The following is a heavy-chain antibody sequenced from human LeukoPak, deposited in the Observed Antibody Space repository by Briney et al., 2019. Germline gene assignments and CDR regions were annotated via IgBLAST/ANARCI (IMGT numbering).Heavy chain of an antibody. CDR2: IIPILGIA. J-gene: IGHJ4*02. D-gene: IGHD1-1*01. V-gene: IGHV1-69*04. Sequence: SVNVSCKASGGTFSSYAIGWVRQAPGQGLEWMGRIIPILGIANYAQKFQGRVTITADKSTSTAYMELSSLRSEDTAVYYCARGYSSSMRTTGNDYWGQGTLVTVSS. CDR3: ARGYSSSMRTTGNDY. CDR1: GGTFSSYA.